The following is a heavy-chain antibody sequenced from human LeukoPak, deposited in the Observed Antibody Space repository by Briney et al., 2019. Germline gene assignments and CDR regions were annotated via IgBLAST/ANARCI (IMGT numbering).Heavy chain of an antibody. D-gene: IGHD1-26*01. J-gene: IGHJ6*03. CDR2: INPNSGGT. CDR3: AHVGATTFYYYMDV. V-gene: IGHV1-2*02. CDR1: GYTFTGYY. Sequence: GASVKVSCKASGYTFTGYYMHWVRQAPGQGLEWMGWINPNSGGTNYAQKFQGRVTMTRDTSISTAYMELSRLRSEDTAVYYCAHVGATTFYYYMDVWGKGTTVTVSS.